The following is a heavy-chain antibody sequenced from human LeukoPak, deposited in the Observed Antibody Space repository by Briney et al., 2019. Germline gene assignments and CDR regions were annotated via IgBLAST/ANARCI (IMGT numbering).Heavy chain of an antibody. V-gene: IGHV1-2*02. CDR2: INPNSGGT. CDR3: ARDDCSSTSCYSLYP. D-gene: IGHD2-2*01. CDR1: GYTFTGYY. J-gene: IGHJ5*02. Sequence: ASVKVSCKASGYTFTGYYMHWVRQAPGQGLEWMGWINPNSGGTNYAQKFQGRVTMTRDTSISTAYMELSRLRSDDTAVYYCARDDCSSTSCYSLYPWGQGTLVTVSS.